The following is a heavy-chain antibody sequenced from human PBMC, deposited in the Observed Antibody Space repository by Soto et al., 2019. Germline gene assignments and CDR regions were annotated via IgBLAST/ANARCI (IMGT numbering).Heavy chain of an antibody. Sequence: SETLSLTCTVSGGSISSSSYYWGWIRQPPGKGLEWIGSIYYSGSTYYNPSLKSRVTIFVDTSKNQFSLKLSSVTAADTAVYYCARRGAGYCSGGSCYHFDYWGQGTLVTVSS. D-gene: IGHD2-15*01. J-gene: IGHJ4*02. CDR3: ARRGAGYCSGGSCYHFDY. CDR2: IYYSGST. CDR1: GGSISSSSYY. V-gene: IGHV4-39*01.